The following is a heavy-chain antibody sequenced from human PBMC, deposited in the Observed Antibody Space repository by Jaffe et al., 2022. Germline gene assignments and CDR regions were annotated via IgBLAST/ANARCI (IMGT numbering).Heavy chain of an antibody. CDR1: GGSISSSNW. CDR3: ARIPGLGGYYYDSSGPSEYYFDY. J-gene: IGHJ4*02. D-gene: IGHD3-22*01. V-gene: IGHV4-4*02. CDR2: IYHSGST. Sequence: QVQLQESGPGLVKPSGTLSLTCAVSGGSISSSNWWSWIRQPPGKGLEWIGEIYHSGSTNYNPSLKSRVTISVDKSKNQFSLKLSSVTAADTAVYYCARIPGLGGYYYDSSGPSEYYFDYWGQGTLVTVSS.